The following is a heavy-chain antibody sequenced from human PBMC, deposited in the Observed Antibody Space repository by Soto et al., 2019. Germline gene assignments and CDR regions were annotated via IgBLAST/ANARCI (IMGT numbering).Heavy chain of an antibody. CDR3: AREAKGSSWYGYYYYYMDV. D-gene: IGHD6-13*01. V-gene: IGHV3-13*01. J-gene: IGHJ6*03. CDR1: GFTFSSYD. Sequence: GGSLRLSCAASGFTFSSYDMHWVRQATGKGLEWVSAIGTAGDTYYPGSVKGRFTISRENAKNSLYLQMNSLRAGDTAVYYCAREAKGSSWYGYYYYYMDVWGKGTTVTVSS. CDR2: IGTAGDT.